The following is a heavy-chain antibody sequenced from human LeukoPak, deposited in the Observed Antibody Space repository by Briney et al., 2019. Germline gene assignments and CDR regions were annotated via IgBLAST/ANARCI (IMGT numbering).Heavy chain of an antibody. CDR1: GYTFTSYG. CDR2: ISTYNGNT. V-gene: IGHV1-18*01. Sequence: ASVKVSCKASGYTFTSYGISWVRQAPGQGLEWMGWISTYNGNTNYAQKLQGRVTMTTDTSTSTDYIELRTLRSSTTAVYSYARAYYDSSGPLYYFDYWGQGTLVTVSS. CDR3: ARAYYDSSGPLYYFDY. J-gene: IGHJ4*02. D-gene: IGHD3-22*01.